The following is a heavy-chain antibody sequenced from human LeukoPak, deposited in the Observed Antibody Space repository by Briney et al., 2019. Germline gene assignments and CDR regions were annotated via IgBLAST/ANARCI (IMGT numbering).Heavy chain of an antibody. V-gene: IGHV3-7*03. Sequence: PGGSLRLSCAASGFTFSSFWMRWVRQAPGKGLELVANIKQDGSEKYYVDSVQGRFTISRDNAKNSLYLQMNSLRAEDTAVYYCAKAGSGWMTAADYWGQGTLVTVSS. D-gene: IGHD6-19*01. CDR2: IKQDGSEK. J-gene: IGHJ4*02. CDR1: GFTFSSFW. CDR3: AKAGSGWMTAADY.